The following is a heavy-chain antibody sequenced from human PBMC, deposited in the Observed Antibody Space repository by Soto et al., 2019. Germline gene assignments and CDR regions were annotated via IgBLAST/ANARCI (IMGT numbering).Heavy chain of an antibody. V-gene: IGHV3-23*01. CDR3: AKRPLSIITFAY. CDR1: GVTLRSYA. CDR2: IRAGGGST. Sequence: PCGSLRLSCAASGVTLRSYAMSWLRQSPGKRLEWVSTIRAGGGSTDYRDSVKGRFTVSRDNSKNMLYMQMNSLRAEDTAVYYCAKRPLSIITFAYWGLGTLVTVSS. J-gene: IGHJ4*02. D-gene: IGHD3-22*01.